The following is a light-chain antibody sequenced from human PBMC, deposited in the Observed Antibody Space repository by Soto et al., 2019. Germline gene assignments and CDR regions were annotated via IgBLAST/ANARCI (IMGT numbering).Light chain of an antibody. CDR2: AAS. Sequence: DIQMTQSPSSLSASVGDRVTITCRASQSISSYLNWYQQKPGKAPKLLIYAASSLQSGVPSRFSGSGSGTDFTLTISSLQPEDFSTYYCQQSYSTPWTFGQATNVDIK. J-gene: IGKJ1*01. V-gene: IGKV1-39*01. CDR1: QSISSY. CDR3: QQSYSTPWT.